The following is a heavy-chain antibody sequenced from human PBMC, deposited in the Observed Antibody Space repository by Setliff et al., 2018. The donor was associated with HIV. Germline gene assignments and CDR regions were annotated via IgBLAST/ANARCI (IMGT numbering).Heavy chain of an antibody. CDR2: IYHVGTT. V-gene: IGHV4-38-2*01. Sequence: SETLSLTCAVSGYSISNGYNWGWIRQSPEKGLEWIANIYHVGTTFYNPSLKSRASISVDTSKSHFSLNLSSVTAADTAVYYCARRSIVGVTRGFYYYGLDVWGQGTTVTVSS. J-gene: IGHJ6*02. CDR1: GYSISNGYN. D-gene: IGHD1-26*01. CDR3: ARRSIVGVTRGFYYYGLDV.